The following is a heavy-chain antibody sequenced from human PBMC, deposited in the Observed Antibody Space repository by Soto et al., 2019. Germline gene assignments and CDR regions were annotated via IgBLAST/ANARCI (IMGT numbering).Heavy chain of an antibody. CDR3: ARGGETGTKIGDAFDI. V-gene: IGHV1-3*01. CDR1: GYTFTSYA. J-gene: IGHJ3*02. CDR2: INAGNGNT. D-gene: IGHD1-7*01. Sequence: ASVKVSCKASGYTFTSYAMHWVRQAPGQRLEWMGWINAGNGNTKYSQKFQGRVTITRDTSASTAYMELSSLRSEDTAVYYCARGGETGTKIGDAFDIWGQGTMVTVSS.